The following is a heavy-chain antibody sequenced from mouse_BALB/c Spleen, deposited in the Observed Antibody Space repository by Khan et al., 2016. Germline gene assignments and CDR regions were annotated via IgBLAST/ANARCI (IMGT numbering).Heavy chain of an antibody. J-gene: IGHJ4*01. D-gene: IGHD1-1*01. V-gene: IGHV1-7*01. CDR1: GYTFTSHW. CDR3: TRVYYGYAMDY. CDR2: INPSSGYT. Sequence: QVRLQQSGAELAKPGASVKMSCKASGYTFTSHWMHWIKQRPGQGLEWIGYINPSSGYTDYSQKFKDKATLTADKSSSTAYMQLSSLTSEDSAIXYCTRVYYGYAMDYWGQGTSVTVSS.